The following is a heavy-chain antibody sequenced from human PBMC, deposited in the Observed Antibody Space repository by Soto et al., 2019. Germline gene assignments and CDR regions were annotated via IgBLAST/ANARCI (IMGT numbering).Heavy chain of an antibody. V-gene: IGHV5-51*01. Sequence: GESLKISCKGSGYSFTSYWIGWVRQMPGKALEWMGIIYPGDSDTRYSPSFQGQVTISADKSISTAYLQWSSLKASDTAMYYCARRLYCSSTSCYGAFDIWGQGTMVTVSS. D-gene: IGHD2-2*01. J-gene: IGHJ3*02. CDR2: IYPGDSDT. CDR1: GYSFTSYW. CDR3: ARRLYCSSTSCYGAFDI.